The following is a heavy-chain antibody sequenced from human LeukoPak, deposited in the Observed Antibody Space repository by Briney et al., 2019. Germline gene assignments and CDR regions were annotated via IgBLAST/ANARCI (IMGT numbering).Heavy chain of an antibody. Sequence: SETLSLTCTVSGGSISSGSYCWSWIRQPAGKGLEWIGHIYNSGSTYYNPSHKSRVTISVDTSKNQFSLKLSSVTAADTAVYYCARLRDYHYYYMDVWGKGTTVTVSS. CDR1: GGSISSGSYC. CDR2: IYNSGST. V-gene: IGHV4-61*09. CDR3: ARLRDYHYYYMDV. J-gene: IGHJ6*03.